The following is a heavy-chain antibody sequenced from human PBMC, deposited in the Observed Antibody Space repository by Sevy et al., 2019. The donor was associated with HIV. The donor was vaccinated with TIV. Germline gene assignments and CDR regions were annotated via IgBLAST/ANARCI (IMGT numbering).Heavy chain of an antibody. J-gene: IGHJ6*02. CDR3: AKETHAESYSSGWFFSYYGMDV. Sequence: GGSLRLSCAASGFTFDDYAMHWVRQAPGKGLEWVSGISWNSGSIGYADSVKGRFTISRDNAKNSLYLQMNSLRAEDTALYYCAKETHAESYSSGWFFSYYGMDVWGRGTTVTVSS. D-gene: IGHD6-19*01. CDR1: GFTFDDYA. CDR2: ISWNSGSI. V-gene: IGHV3-9*01.